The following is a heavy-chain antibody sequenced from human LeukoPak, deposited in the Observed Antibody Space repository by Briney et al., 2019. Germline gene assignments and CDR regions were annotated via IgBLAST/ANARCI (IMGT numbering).Heavy chain of an antibody. J-gene: IGHJ1*01. CDR2: INHSGST. Sequence: SETLSLTCAVYGGSFSGYYWSWIRQPPGKGLEWIGEINHSGSTNYNPSLKSRVTISVDTSKNQFSLKLSSVTAADTAVYYCASTLGYCSGGSCHQYFQHWGQGTLVTVSS. V-gene: IGHV4-34*01. CDR3: ASTLGYCSGGSCHQYFQH. CDR1: GGSFSGYY. D-gene: IGHD2-15*01.